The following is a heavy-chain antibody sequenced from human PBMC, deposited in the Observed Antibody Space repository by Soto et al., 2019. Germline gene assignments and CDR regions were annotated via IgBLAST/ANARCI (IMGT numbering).Heavy chain of an antibody. V-gene: IGHV4-38-2*02. CDR3: ARHMKGWFGERKNVFDY. CDR2: IIHSGNT. CDR1: DYSIGSGYY. D-gene: IGHD3-10*01. Sequence: SETLSLTCTVSDYSIGSGYYWGWIRQPPGKGLEWIGSIIHSGNTNYNPSLKSRVTMSVDTSKNQFSLNLSSVIAADTAVYYCARHMKGWFGERKNVFDYWGLGNLVTVSS. J-gene: IGHJ4*02.